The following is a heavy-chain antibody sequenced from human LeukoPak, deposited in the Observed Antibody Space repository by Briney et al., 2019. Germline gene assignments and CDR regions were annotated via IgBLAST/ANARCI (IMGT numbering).Heavy chain of an antibody. J-gene: IGHJ4*02. CDR1: GGTFSSYA. CDR3: ARGHYYDSSGYLIGNY. CDR2: IIPILGIA. D-gene: IGHD3-22*01. Sequence: APVKVSCKASGGTFSSYAISWVRPAPGQGLEWMGRIIPILGIANYAQKFQGRVTITADKSTSTAYMELSSLRSEDTAVYYCARGHYYDSSGYLIGNYWGQGTLVTVSS. V-gene: IGHV1-69*04.